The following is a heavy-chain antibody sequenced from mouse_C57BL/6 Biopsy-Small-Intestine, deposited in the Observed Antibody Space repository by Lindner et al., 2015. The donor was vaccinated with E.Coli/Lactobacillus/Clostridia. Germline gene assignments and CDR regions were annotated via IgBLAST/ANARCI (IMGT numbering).Heavy chain of an antibody. CDR1: TSTLKTTS. Sequence: VQLQESGAELVKPGPQSSCPAQLLTSTLKTTSIHWVKQRTELGLEWIGRVDPEDDETKYAPKFQGKATITADTSSNTAYLHLSSLTSEDTAVYYCATGTYWGQGTTLTVSS. D-gene: IGHD4-1*01. CDR3: ATGTY. J-gene: IGHJ2*01. CDR2: VDPEDDET. V-gene: IGHV14-2*01.